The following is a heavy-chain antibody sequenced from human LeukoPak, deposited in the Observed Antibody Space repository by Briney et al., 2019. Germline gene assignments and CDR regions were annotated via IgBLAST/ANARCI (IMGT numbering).Heavy chain of an antibody. Sequence: PGGSLRLSCAASGFTFSNSWMSWVRQAPGKGLERVANIKQDGSEKTYVDSVKGRFTISRDNAKNSLYLQMNSLRAEDTAVHYCARGRGCDSWGQGTLVTVSS. CDR1: GFTFSNSW. CDR2: IKQDGSEK. J-gene: IGHJ4*02. CDR3: ARGRGCDS. V-gene: IGHV3-7*05. D-gene: IGHD3-10*01.